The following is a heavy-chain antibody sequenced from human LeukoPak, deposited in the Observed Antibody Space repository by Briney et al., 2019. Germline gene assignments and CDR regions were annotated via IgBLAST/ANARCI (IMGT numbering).Heavy chain of an antibody. CDR2: ISAFNGNT. V-gene: IGHV1-18*01. CDR1: GYTFTSYG. J-gene: IGHJ6*02. Sequence: ASVKVSCKASGYTFTSYGISWVRQAPGQRLEWMGWISAFNGNTNYAQKLQGRVTMTTDTSTSTAYMELRSLRSDDTAVYYCARNYDSSGYYYDWYYYGMDVWGQGTTVTVSS. D-gene: IGHD3-22*01. CDR3: ARNYDSSGYYYDWYYYGMDV.